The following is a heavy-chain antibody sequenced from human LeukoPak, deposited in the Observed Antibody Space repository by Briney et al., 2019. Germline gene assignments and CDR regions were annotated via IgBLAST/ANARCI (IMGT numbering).Heavy chain of an antibody. CDR1: GYTFTSYY. Sequence: GASVKVSCKASGYTFTSYYMHWVRQAPGQGLEWMGIINPSGGSTSYAQKFQGRVTMTRDMSTSTVYMELSSLRSEDTAVYYCARGPSRVAWNGPFDYWGQGTLVTVSS. J-gene: IGHJ4*02. D-gene: IGHD1-1*01. CDR2: INPSGGST. CDR3: ARGPSRVAWNGPFDY. V-gene: IGHV1-46*01.